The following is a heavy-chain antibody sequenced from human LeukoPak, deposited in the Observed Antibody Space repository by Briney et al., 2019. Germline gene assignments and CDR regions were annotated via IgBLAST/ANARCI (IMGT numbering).Heavy chain of an antibody. CDR3: ARHSETTDCSSTSCYFNWFDP. Sequence: SVKVSCKASGGTFSSYAISWVRQAPGQGLEWMGGIIPIFGTANYAQKFQGRVTITADESTSTAYMELSSLRSEDTAVYYCARHSETTDCSSTSCYFNWFDPWGQGTLVTVSS. CDR1: GGTFSSYA. D-gene: IGHD2-2*01. J-gene: IGHJ5*02. V-gene: IGHV1-69*13. CDR2: IIPIFGTA.